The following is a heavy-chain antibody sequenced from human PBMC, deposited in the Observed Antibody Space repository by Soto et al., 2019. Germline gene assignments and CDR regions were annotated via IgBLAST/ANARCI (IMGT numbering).Heavy chain of an antibody. CDR2: IYPRDSYT. D-gene: IGHD2-8*02. Sequence: EVQLVPSGAEVKKPGESLKISCKGSGYSFTRYWIGWVRQMPGKGLEWTGIIYPRDSYTRYSPSFQGQVTISADKSISTAYLQWSSLKASDTAMYYCARVRESTAAFDYWGQGTLVTVSS. V-gene: IGHV5-51*01. CDR1: GYSFTRYW. CDR3: ARVRESTAAFDY. J-gene: IGHJ4*02.